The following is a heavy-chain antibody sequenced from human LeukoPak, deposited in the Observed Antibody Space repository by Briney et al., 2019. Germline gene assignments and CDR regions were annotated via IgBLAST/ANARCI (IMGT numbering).Heavy chain of an antibody. CDR2: ISYDGDNK. J-gene: IGHJ4*02. V-gene: IGHV3-30*18. CDR1: GFSFYNYG. CDR3: AKAATVTTEYYFDY. Sequence: PGRSLRLSCAASGFSFYNYGMHWVRQAPGKGLEWVAVISYDGDNKYYADSVKGRFTVSRDNSKNTLYLQMNSLRAEDTAVYYCAKAATVTTEYYFDYWGQGTLVTVSS. D-gene: IGHD4-17*01.